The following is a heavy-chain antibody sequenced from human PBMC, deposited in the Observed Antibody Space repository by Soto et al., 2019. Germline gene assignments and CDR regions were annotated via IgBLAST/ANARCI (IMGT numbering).Heavy chain of an antibody. V-gene: IGHV4-39*01. CDR3: ARHKLQWEIDY. CDR2: IYYSGST. D-gene: IGHD1-26*01. Sequence: PSETLSLTCTVSGGSISSSSYYWGWIRQPPGKGLEWIGSIYYSGSTYYNPSLKSRVTISVDTSKNQFSLKLSSVTAADTAVYYCARHKLQWEIDYWGQGTLVTVSS. CDR1: GGSISSSSYY. J-gene: IGHJ4*02.